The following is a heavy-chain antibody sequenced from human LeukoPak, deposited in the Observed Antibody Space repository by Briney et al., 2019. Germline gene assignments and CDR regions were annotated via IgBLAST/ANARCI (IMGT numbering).Heavy chain of an antibody. CDR1: GVTLRSYW. CDR2: ITNDGSDT. CDR3: ASSGSGHYYFDF. D-gene: IGHD3-22*01. Sequence: GGSLRLSCAASGVTLRSYWMHWVRQVPGEGLVWVSRITNDGSDTRYADSVRGRFTISRDNAKNTLYLQMNSLRAEDTAVYFCASSGSGHYYFDFWGQGTLVTVSS. V-gene: IGHV3-74*01. J-gene: IGHJ4*02.